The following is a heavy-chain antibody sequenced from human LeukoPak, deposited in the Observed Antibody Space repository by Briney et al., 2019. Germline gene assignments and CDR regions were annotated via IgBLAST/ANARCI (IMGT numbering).Heavy chain of an antibody. Sequence: PGGSLRLSCAASGFAFSTYEMNWVRQAPGKGLEWVSYIGSSAYTIHHADSVKGRFTISRDNAKNSLYLQMNSLRAEDTAVYYCTRVVVPRDAAMGVWGQGTLVTVSS. V-gene: IGHV3-48*03. D-gene: IGHD5-18*01. CDR2: IGSSAYTI. CDR1: GFAFSTYE. CDR3: TRVVVPRDAAMGV. J-gene: IGHJ4*02.